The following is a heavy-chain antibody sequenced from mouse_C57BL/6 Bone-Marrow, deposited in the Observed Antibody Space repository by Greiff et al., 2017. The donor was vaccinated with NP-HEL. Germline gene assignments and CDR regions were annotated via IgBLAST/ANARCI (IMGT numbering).Heavy chain of an antibody. Sequence: QVQLKESGAELVRPGSSVKLSCKASGYTFTSYWMDWVKQRPGQGLEWIGNIYPSDSETHYNQKFKDKATLTVDKSSSTAYMQLSSLTSEDSAVYYCARGGNLYAMDYWGQGTSVTVSS. CDR3: ARGGNLYAMDY. V-gene: IGHV1-61*01. D-gene: IGHD2-1*01. CDR2: IYPSDSET. CDR1: GYTFTSYW. J-gene: IGHJ4*01.